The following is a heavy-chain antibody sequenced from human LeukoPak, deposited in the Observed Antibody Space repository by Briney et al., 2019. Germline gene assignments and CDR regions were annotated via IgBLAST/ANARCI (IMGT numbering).Heavy chain of an antibody. Sequence: SETLSLTCPVSGVSISSYYWSWIRPPPGKGLEWIGYIYYSGSTNYNPSLKSRVTISVDTSKNQFSLKLSSVTAADTAVYYCARGVRGYYDSSGSRPFDYWGQGTLVTVSS. V-gene: IGHV4-59*12. CDR3: ARGVRGYYDSSGSRPFDY. CDR1: GVSISSYY. J-gene: IGHJ4*02. D-gene: IGHD3-22*01. CDR2: IYYSGST.